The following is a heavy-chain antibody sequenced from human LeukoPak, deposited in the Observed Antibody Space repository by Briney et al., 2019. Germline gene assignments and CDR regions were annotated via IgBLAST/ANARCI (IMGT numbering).Heavy chain of an antibody. Sequence: GGSLRLSCAASGFTVSSYAMSWVRQAPGKGLEWVSAISGSGGSTYYADSVKGRFTISRDNSKNTLYLQMNSLSAEDTAVYYCAKDRKQWLPANFDYWGQGTLVTVSS. CDR3: AKDRKQWLPANFDY. V-gene: IGHV3-23*01. D-gene: IGHD6-19*01. CDR2: ISGSGGST. CDR1: GFTVSSYA. J-gene: IGHJ4*02.